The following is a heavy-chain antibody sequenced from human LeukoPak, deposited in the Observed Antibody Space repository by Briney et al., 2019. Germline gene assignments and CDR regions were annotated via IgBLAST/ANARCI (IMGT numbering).Heavy chain of an antibody. CDR2: INPNSGGT. CDR1: GYTFTGYY. J-gene: IGHJ6*03. CDR3: ARAPNCSGGNCYTPYYYYYMDV. D-gene: IGHD2-15*01. Sequence: ASVKVSCKASGYTFTGYYMHWVRQAPGQGLEWMGWINPNSGGTNYAQKFQGRVTMTRDTSISTAYMELSRLRSDDTAVYYCARAPNCSGGNCYTPYYYYYMDVWGKGTTVTVSS. V-gene: IGHV1-2*02.